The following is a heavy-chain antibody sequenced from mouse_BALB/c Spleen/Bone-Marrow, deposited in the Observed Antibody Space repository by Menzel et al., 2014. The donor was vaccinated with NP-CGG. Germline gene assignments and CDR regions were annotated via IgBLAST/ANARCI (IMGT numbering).Heavy chain of an antibody. V-gene: IGHV1-9*01. CDR1: GYTFSSYW. CDR2: ILPGSGST. D-gene: IGHD2-4*01. J-gene: IGHJ3*01. Sequence: QVQLQQPGAELMKPGASVKISCKATGYTFSSYWIEWVKQRPRHGLEWIGEILPGSGSTNYNEKFKGKATFTADTSSNTAYMQLSSLTSEDSAVYYCARVITTTGLPLFPYWGQGTLVTVST. CDR3: ARVITTTGLPLFPY.